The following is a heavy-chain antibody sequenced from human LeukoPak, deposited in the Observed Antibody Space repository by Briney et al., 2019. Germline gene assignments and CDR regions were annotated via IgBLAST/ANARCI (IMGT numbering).Heavy chain of an antibody. CDR3: ASESDTALFDI. CDR1: GFTFSSYA. V-gene: IGHV3-30*04. J-gene: IGHJ3*02. D-gene: IGHD5-18*01. CDR2: ISYDGSNK. Sequence: GGSLRLSCAASGFTFSSYAMHWVRQAPGKGLEWVADISYDGSNKYYADSVKGRFTISRDNYKNALYLQMNSLRAEDTAVYYCASESDTALFDIWGQGTMVTVSS.